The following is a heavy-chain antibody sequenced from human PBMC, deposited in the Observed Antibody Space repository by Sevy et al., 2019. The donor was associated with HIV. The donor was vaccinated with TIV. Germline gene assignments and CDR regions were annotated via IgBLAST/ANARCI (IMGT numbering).Heavy chain of an antibody. CDR3: ARVLSRSAPGFDY. CDR1: GITFSESL. J-gene: IGHJ4*02. Sequence: GGFLRLSCASSGITFSESLMSWVRQAPGKGLEWVASIKQDGSQKYYVDSVKGRFSISRDNAKNSLYLQMNSLGGDDTALYYCARVLSRSAPGFDYWGQGTPVTVSS. D-gene: IGHD6-19*01. CDR2: IKQDGSQK. V-gene: IGHV3-7*01.